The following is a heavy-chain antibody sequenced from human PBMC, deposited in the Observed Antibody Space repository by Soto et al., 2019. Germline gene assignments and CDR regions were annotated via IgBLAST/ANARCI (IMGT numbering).Heavy chain of an antibody. J-gene: IGHJ4*02. D-gene: IGHD6-13*01. CDR2: IIPILGIA. CDR1: GGTFSSYT. Sequence: QVQLVQSGAEVKKPGSSVKVSCKASGGTFSSYTISWVRQAPGQGLEWMGRIIPILGIANYAQKFQGRVTITADKSTSTAYMELSSLRSEDTAVYYWSRANLGAAAEDYWGQGTLVTVSS. V-gene: IGHV1-69*02. CDR3: SRANLGAAAEDY.